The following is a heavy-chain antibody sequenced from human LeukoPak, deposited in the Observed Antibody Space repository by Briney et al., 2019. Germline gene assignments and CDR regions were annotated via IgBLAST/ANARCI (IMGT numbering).Heavy chain of an antibody. J-gene: IGHJ4*02. CDR3: ARRRDFIDY. CDR2: SSSSGSTI. V-gene: IGHV3-11*01. D-gene: IGHD3/OR15-3a*01. Sequence: GGSLRLSCAASGFTLSDYYMSWIRQAPGKGLEWVSYSSSSGSTIYYADSVKGRFAISRDNAKNSLYLQLNSLRAEDTAVYYCARRRDFIDYWGQGTLVTVSS. CDR1: GFTLSDYY.